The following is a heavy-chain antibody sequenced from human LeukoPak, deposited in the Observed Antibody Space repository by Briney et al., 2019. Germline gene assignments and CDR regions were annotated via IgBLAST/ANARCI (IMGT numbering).Heavy chain of an antibody. CDR3: ARDGGSGAFDI. Sequence: SETLSLTCTVSGGSISGGGYYWSWIRQHPGKGLEWIGYICYSGSTYYNPSLKSRVTISVDTSKTHFSLKLSSVTAADTALYYCARDGGSGAFDIWGQGTMVTVSS. CDR2: ICYSGST. J-gene: IGHJ3*02. V-gene: IGHV4-31*03. CDR1: GGSISGGGYY.